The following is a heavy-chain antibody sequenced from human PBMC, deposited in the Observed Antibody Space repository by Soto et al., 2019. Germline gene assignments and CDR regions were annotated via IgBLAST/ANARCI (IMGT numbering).Heavy chain of an antibody. CDR1: GYTFTSYA. CDR2: INAAKGTT. D-gene: IGHD2-15*01. CDR3: ARGTCSVDGCFSFHFDQ. Sequence: GASVEVSCKASGYTFTSYAMHWVRQAPGQGLEWMGWINAAKGTTEYSQKFQDRVTITRDTSASMAYMELSSLRSEDTAVYFCARGTCSVDGCFSFHFDQWGQGTPVTVSS. J-gene: IGHJ4*02. V-gene: IGHV1-3*01.